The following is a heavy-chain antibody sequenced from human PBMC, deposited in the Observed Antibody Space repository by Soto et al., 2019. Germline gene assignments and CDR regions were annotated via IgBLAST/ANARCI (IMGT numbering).Heavy chain of an antibody. CDR1: GGSISSSSYY. CDR2: IYYSGST. Sequence: SETLSLTCTVSGGSISSSSYYWGWIRQPPGKGLEWIGSIYYSGSTYYNPSLKSRVTISVDTSKNQFSLKLSSVTAADTAVYYCARQIRIAAPGTVGVDYYYGMDVWGQGTTVTFSS. D-gene: IGHD6-13*01. V-gene: IGHV4-39*01. CDR3: ARQIRIAAPGTVGVDYYYGMDV. J-gene: IGHJ6*02.